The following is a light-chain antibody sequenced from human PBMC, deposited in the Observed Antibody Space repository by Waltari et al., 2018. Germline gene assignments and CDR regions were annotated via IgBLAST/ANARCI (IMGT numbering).Light chain of an antibody. CDR2: DVS. V-gene: IGLV2-11*01. J-gene: IGLJ2*01. CDR1: SRDVGGYKS. CDR3: CSHAGSYVI. Sequence: QSALTQPRSVSGSPGQSVTIYRTGTSRDVGGYKSVSWYQQHPGKAPKLMIYDVSERPSGVPDRFSGSKSGNTASLTISGLQAEDEADYYCCSHAGSYVIFGGGTKLTVL.